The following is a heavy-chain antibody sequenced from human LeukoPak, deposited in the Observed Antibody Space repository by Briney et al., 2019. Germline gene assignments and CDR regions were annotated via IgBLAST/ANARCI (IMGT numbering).Heavy chain of an antibody. CDR1: GGSISSYY. D-gene: IGHD6-13*01. CDR2: IYTSGST. CDR3: AREKRQQLSRGYGMDV. V-gene: IGHV4-4*07. J-gene: IGHJ6*02. Sequence: PSETLSLTCTVSGGSISSYYWSWIRKPARQGLEWIGRIYTSGSTNYNPSLKSRVTMSVDTSKNQFSLKLSSVTAADTAVYYCAREKRQQLSRGYGMDVWGQGTTVTVSS.